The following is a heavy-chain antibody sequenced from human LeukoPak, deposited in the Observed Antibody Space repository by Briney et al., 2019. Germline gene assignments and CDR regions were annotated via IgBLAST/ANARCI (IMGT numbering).Heavy chain of an antibody. D-gene: IGHD3-10*01. Sequence: GGSLRLSCAASGSTFDDYAMHWVRQAPGKGLEWVSLISGDGGSTYYADSVKGRFTISRDNSKNSLYLQMNSLRTEDTALYYCAKDITMVRGVIAPFGYWGQGTLVTVSS. CDR3: AKDITMVRGVIAPFGY. CDR2: ISGDGGST. CDR1: GSTFDDYA. V-gene: IGHV3-43*02. J-gene: IGHJ4*02.